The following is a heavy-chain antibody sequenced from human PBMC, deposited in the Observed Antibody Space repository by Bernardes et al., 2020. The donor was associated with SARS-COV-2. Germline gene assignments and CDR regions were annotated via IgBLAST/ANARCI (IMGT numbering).Heavy chain of an antibody. Sequence: VGSLRLSCAASGFTFSSYGMHWVRQAPGKGLEWVAVISYDGSNKYYADSVKGRFTISRDNSKNTLYLQMNSLRAEDTAVYYCVGLVVPAASPNWGQGTLVTVSS. CDR1: GFTFSSYG. J-gene: IGHJ4*02. CDR3: VGLVVPAASPN. D-gene: IGHD2-2*01. V-gene: IGHV3-30*03. CDR2: ISYDGSNK.